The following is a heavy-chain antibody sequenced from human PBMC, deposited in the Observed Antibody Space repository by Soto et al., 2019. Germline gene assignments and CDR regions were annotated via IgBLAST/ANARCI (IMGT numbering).Heavy chain of an antibody. CDR2: ISGNSGSI. CDR3: AKDILEGGYCSGGSCRDDAFDI. CDR1: GFTFDDYA. J-gene: IGHJ3*02. D-gene: IGHD2-15*01. V-gene: IGHV3-9*01. Sequence: GGSLRLSCAASGFTFDDYAMHWVRQAPGKGLEWVSGISGNSGSIGYADSVKGRFTISRDNAKNSLYLQMNSLRAEDTALYYCAKDILEGGYCSGGSCRDDAFDIWGQGTMVTVSS.